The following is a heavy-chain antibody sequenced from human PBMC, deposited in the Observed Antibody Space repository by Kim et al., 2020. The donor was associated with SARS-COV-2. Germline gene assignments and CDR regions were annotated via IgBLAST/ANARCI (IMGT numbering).Heavy chain of an antibody. CDR3: ARDGGFGELLPDY. Sequence: YADSVKGRFTISRDNAKNSLYLQMNSLRAEDTAVYYCARDGGFGELLPDYWGQGTLVTVSS. V-gene: IGHV3-21*01. J-gene: IGHJ4*02. D-gene: IGHD3-10*01.